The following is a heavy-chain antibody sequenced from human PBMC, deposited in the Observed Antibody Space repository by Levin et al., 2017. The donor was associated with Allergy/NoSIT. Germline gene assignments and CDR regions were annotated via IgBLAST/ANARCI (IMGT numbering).Heavy chain of an antibody. J-gene: IGHJ6*03. CDR2: ISPNSGGT. Sequence: TGESLKISCQSSGYTFTGYYIHWVRQAPGQGLEWMGWISPNSGGTNYAQKFQGRVTMTRDTSISTAYMELTGLKSDDTAVYYCARDPAAYDTLTDSSGFYFFFYMDVWGKGTTVTVFS. CDR3: ARDPAAYDTLTDSSGFYFFFYMDV. CDR1: GYTFTGYY. D-gene: IGHD3-9*01. V-gene: IGHV1-2*02.